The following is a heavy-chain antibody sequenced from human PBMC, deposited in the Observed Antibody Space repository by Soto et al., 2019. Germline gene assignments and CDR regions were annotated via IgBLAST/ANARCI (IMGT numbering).Heavy chain of an antibody. D-gene: IGHD6-13*01. V-gene: IGHV4-59*08. CDR2: IYYSGST. Sequence: PSETLSLTCTVSGGSISSYYWSWIRQPPGKGLEWIGYIYYSGSTNYNPSLKSRVTISVDTSKNQFSLKLSSVTAADTAVYYCARQFPVAAGNYWFDPWGQGTLVTVS. J-gene: IGHJ5*02. CDR1: GGSISSYY. CDR3: ARQFPVAAGNYWFDP.